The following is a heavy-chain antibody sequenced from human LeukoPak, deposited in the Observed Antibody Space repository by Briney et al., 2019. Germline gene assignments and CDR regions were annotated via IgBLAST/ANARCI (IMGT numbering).Heavy chain of an antibody. CDR3: ARTLSGWNYSAYYYYMDV. CDR1: GGTFSSYA. V-gene: IGHV1-69*05. Sequence: SVKVSCKASGGTFSSYAISWVRQAPGQGLEWIGGIIPIFGTANYAQKFQGRVTITTDESTSTAYMELSSLRSEDTAVYYCARTLSGWNYSAYYYYMDVWGKGTTVTVSS. J-gene: IGHJ6*03. D-gene: IGHD1-7*01. CDR2: IIPIFGTA.